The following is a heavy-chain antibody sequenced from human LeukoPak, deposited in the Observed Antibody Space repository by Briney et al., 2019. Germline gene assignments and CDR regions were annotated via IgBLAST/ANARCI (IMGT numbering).Heavy chain of an antibody. D-gene: IGHD3-3*01. CDR3: ATGGGWAPSFGVVTHIDV. CDR2: IDNDGHGI. CDR1: GFTFSGYW. J-gene: IGHJ6*03. Sequence: GGSLRLSCAASGFTFSGYWMHWVRQGPEKGLELVSRIDNDGHGILYADSVKGRFTTSRDNAKNTLYLQMNSLRFEDTAVYYCATGGGWAPSFGVVTHIDVWGKGTTVTVS. V-gene: IGHV3-74*03.